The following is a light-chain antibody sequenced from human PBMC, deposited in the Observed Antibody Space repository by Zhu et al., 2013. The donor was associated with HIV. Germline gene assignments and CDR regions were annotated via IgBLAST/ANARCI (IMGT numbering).Light chain of an antibody. J-gene: IGKJ4*01. V-gene: IGKV3-15*01. CDR2: GAS. Sequence: EIVLTQSPGTLSLSPGERATLSCRASQSVSSSYLAWYQQKPGQAPRLLIYGASTRATGIPARFSGSGSGTEFTLTITSLQSEDSAVYYCQQYSNWLTFGGGTKVEI. CDR3: QQYSNWLT. CDR1: QSVSSSY.